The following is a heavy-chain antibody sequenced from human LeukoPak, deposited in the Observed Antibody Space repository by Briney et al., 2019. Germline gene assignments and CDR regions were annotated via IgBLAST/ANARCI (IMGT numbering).Heavy chain of an antibody. V-gene: IGHV3-66*01. CDR1: GFTVSSNY. Sequence: GGSLRLSCAASGFTVSSNYMSWVRQAPGKGLEWVSVIYSGGSTYYADSVKGRFTISRDNSKNTLYLQMNSLRAEDTAVYYCASSTFHTAAVGGNWFDPWGQGTLVTVSS. D-gene: IGHD6-13*01. J-gene: IGHJ5*02. CDR3: ASSTFHTAAVGGNWFDP. CDR2: IYSGGST.